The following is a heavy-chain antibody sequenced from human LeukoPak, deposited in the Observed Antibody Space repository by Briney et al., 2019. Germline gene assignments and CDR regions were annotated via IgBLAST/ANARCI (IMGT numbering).Heavy chain of an antibody. Sequence: PGGSLRLSCAASGFTVSSNYMSWVRQAPGKGLEWVSAISGSGGSTYYADSVKGRFTISRDNSKNTLYLQMNSLRAEDTAVYYCASRSIRDFWSGYPPLPFADYWGQGTLVTVSS. J-gene: IGHJ4*02. CDR1: GFTVSSNY. CDR3: ASRSIRDFWSGYPPLPFADY. D-gene: IGHD3-3*01. CDR2: ISGSGGST. V-gene: IGHV3-23*01.